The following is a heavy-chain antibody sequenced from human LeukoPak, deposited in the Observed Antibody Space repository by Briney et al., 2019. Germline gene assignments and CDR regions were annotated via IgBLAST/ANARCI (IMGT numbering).Heavy chain of an antibody. D-gene: IGHD2-2*01. Sequence: SETLSLTCTVSGGSVSSGTYYWSWIRQPPGKGLEWIGYISYTGNTNYNPSLKSRVTISVDTSKDQFSLKLSSVTAADTAVYYCARDYCSSTTCYDSYYYGMDVWGQGTTVTVSS. CDR1: GGSVSSGTYY. J-gene: IGHJ6*02. V-gene: IGHV4-61*01. CDR2: ISYTGNT. CDR3: ARDYCSSTTCYDSYYYGMDV.